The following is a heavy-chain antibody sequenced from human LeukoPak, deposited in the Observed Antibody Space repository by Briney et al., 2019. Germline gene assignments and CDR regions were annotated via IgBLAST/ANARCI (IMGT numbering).Heavy chain of an antibody. V-gene: IGHV1-18*04. D-gene: IGHD2-2*01. CDR2: ISAYNGNT. J-gene: IGHJ4*02. CDR3: ARTLGYCSSTSCHPPFDY. Sequence: GASVKVSCKASGYTFTSYALSWVRQAPGQGLERMGWISAYNGNTNYAQKLQGRVTMTTDTSTSTAYMELRSLRSDDTAVYFCARTLGYCSSTSCHPPFDYWGQGTLVTVSS. CDR1: GYTFTSYA.